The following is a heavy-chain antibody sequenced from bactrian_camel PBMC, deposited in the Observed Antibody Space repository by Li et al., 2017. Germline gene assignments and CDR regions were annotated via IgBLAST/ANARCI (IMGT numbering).Heavy chain of an antibody. CDR2: IKGAADKT. V-gene: IGHV3S40*01. CDR3: VTSISGTWAGPNR. Sequence: VQLVESGGGLVQPGMSLRLSCEGSGFTFEGHTMSWVRRAPGKGLDWVSSIKGAADKTYYADSVKGRFTCSRDNARNTVYLQMNNLRPEDTAMYYCVTSISGTWAGPNRWGRGTQVTVS. CDR1: GFTFEGHT. D-gene: IGHD1*01. J-gene: IGHJ4*01.